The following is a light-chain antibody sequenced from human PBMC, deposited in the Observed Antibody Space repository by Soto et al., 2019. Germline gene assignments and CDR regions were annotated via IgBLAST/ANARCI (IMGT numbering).Light chain of an antibody. CDR3: QQDYTMPDT. J-gene: IGKJ5*01. Sequence: DIVMTQSPASLAVSLGERATINCKSSQTVLRSSNHKNHLAWYQQKPEQSPKMLISWSSTRESRVPDRFSGRGSRTDVPGTISRLQAEDVAVYSCQQDYTMPDTFSQGKRLVI. CDR1: QTVLRSSNHKNH. V-gene: IGKV4-1*01. CDR2: WSS.